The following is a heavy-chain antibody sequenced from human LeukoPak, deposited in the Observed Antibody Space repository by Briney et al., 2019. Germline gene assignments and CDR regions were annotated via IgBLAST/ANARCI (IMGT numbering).Heavy chain of an antibody. CDR3: ASLFEFYMDV. D-gene: IGHD3-3*01. J-gene: IGHJ6*03. Sequence: PSETLSLTCAVYGGSFSGYYWSWIRQPPGKGLEWIGEINHSGSTNYNPSLKSRVTISVDTSKNQFSLKLSSVTAADTAVYYCASLFEFYMDVWGKGTTVTVSS. V-gene: IGHV4-34*01. CDR1: GGSFSGYY. CDR2: INHSGST.